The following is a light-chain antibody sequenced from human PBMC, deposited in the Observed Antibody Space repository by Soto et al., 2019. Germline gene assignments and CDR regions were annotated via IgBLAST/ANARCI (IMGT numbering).Light chain of an antibody. Sequence: EIVLTQSPGTLSLSPGERATLSCRASQSVSSNYLAWYQQKPGQAPRLLIYGASSRATGITDRFSGSGSGTDFTLTISRLEPEDFEVYYCQQYGSSPMTVGQGTRLEIK. CDR2: GAS. CDR1: QSVSSNY. J-gene: IGKJ5*01. V-gene: IGKV3-20*01. CDR3: QQYGSSPMT.